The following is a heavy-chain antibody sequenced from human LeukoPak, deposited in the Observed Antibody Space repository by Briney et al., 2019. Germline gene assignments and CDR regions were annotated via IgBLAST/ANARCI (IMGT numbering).Heavy chain of an antibody. D-gene: IGHD3-22*01. CDR3: ARGGVSSGYSRYYFDY. CDR1: GFTFSSYS. J-gene: IGHJ4*02. Sequence: GGSLRLSCAASGFTFSSYSMNWVRQAPGKGLEWVSSISSSSSYIYYADSVKGRFTISRDNAKNSLYLQMNSLRAEDTAVYYCARGGVSSGYSRYYFDYWGQGTLVTVSS. CDR2: ISSSSSYI. V-gene: IGHV3-21*01.